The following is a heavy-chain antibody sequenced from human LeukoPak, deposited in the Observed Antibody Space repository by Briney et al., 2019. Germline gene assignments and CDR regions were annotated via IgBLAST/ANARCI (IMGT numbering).Heavy chain of an antibody. J-gene: IGHJ3*02. D-gene: IGHD3-3*01. CDR2: ISGSGGST. CDR1: GFTFSSYG. V-gene: IGHV3-23*01. CDR3: AKDAPMPASYRGFWSGTQVLLAFDI. Sequence: PGGSLRLSCAASGFTFSSYGMSWVRQAPGKGLEWVSAISGSGGSTYYADSVKGRFTISRDNSKNTLYLQMNSLRAEDTAVYYCAKDAPMPASYRGFWSGTQVLLAFDIWGQGTMVTVSS.